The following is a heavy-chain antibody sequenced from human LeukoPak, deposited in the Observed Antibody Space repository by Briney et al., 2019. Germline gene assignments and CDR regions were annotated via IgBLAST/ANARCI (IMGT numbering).Heavy chain of an antibody. V-gene: IGHV3-7*01. D-gene: IGHD5-18*01. CDR3: ARDVWIQLWLPHTY. CDR2: IKQDGSEK. J-gene: IGHJ4*02. Sequence: GGSLRLSCAASGFTFSGYWMSWVRQAPGKGLEWVANIKQDGSEKYYVDSVKGRFTISRDNAKNSLYLQMNSLRAEDTAVYYCARDVWIQLWLPHTYWGQGTLVTVSS. CDR1: GFTFSGYW.